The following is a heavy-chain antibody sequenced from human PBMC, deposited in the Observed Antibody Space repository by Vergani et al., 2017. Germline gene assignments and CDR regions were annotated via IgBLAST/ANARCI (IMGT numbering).Heavy chain of an antibody. J-gene: IGHJ4*02. V-gene: IGHV1-58*01. CDR3: AADQGGRAYCGGDCYSN. D-gene: IGHD2-21*01. Sequence: QMQLVQSGPEVKKPGTSVKVSCKASGFTFTNSAVQWVRQARGQRLEWIGWIVVGSGNTNYAQQFQERVTISRDMSTGTVYMELGSLRSEDSAVYYCAADQGGRAYCGGDCYSNWGQGTLVTVSS. CDR1: GFTFTNSA. CDR2: IVVGSGNT.